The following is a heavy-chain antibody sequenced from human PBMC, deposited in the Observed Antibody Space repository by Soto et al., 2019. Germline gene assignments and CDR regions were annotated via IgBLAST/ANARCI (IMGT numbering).Heavy chain of an antibody. CDR1: GGSISSYY. CDR2: IYYSGST. J-gene: IGHJ5*02. D-gene: IGHD6-13*01. CDR3: ARVGIAAADPSAWGDNWFDP. Sequence: SETLSLTCTVSGGSISSYYWSWIRQPPGKGLEWIGYIYYSGSTNYNPSLKSRVTISVDTSKNQFSLKLSSVTTADTAVYYCARVGIAAADPSAWGDNWFDPWGQGTLVTVSS. V-gene: IGHV4-59*01.